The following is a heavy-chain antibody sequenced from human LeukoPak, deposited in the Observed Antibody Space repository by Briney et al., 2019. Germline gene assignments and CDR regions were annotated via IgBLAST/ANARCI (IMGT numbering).Heavy chain of an antibody. V-gene: IGHV1-46*01. D-gene: IGHD2-15*01. J-gene: IGHJ6*03. CDR2: INPTGTGT. CDR3: AKGTRDIVVVVAARFYYMDV. Sequence: ASVKVSCKASGYTFINNWMHWVRQAPGQGLEWIGLINPTGTGTLYAQKFQGRVTMTRDMSTSTDYMELSSLRSEDTAVYYCAKGTRDIVVVVAARFYYMDVWGKGTTVTISS. CDR1: GYTFINNW.